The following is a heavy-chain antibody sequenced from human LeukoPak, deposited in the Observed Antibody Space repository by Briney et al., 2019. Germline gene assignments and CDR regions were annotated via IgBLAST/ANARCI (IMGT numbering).Heavy chain of an antibody. D-gene: IGHD3-22*01. CDR1: GGSFSGYY. CDR2: INHSGST. V-gene: IGHV4-34*01. J-gene: IGHJ4*02. CDR3: ARSVYYCDSSGYFFDY. Sequence: SETLSLTCAVYGGSFSGYYWSWIRQPPGKGLEWIGEINHSGSTNYNPSLKSRVTMSVDTSKNQFSLKLSSVTAADTAVYYCARSVYYCDSSGYFFDYWGQGTLVTVSS.